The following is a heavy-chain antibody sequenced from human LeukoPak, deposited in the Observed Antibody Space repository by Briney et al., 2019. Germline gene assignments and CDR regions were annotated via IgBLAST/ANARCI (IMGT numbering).Heavy chain of an antibody. CDR2: IYSGRST. D-gene: IGHD1-1*01. CDR1: GFTVSSNY. Sequence: GGSLRLSCAASGFTVSSNYMSWVRQAPGKGLEWVSVIYSGRSTYYADSVKGRFTISRDNSKNTLYLQMNSLRPEDPAVYYCARDDIPLDHFQHWGQGTLVTVSS. V-gene: IGHV3-66*01. CDR3: ARDDIPLDHFQH. J-gene: IGHJ1*01.